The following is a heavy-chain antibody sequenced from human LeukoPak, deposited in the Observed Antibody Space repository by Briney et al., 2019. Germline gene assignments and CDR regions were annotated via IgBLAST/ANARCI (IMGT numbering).Heavy chain of an antibody. CDR1: GGSISSGDYY. V-gene: IGHV4-30-4*01. D-gene: IGHD2-2*01. CDR2: IYYSGST. J-gene: IGHJ3*02. CDR3: ARRVVGQPDAFDI. Sequence: TPSLTCTVSGGSISSGDYYWSWIRQPPGKGLEWIGYIYYSGSTYYNPSLKSRLTISVDTSKNQFSLKLSSVTAADTAVYYCARRVVGQPDAFDIWGQGRMATVSS.